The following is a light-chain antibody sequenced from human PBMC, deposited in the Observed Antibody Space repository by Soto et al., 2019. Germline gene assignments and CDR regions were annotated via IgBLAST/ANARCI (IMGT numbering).Light chain of an antibody. CDR3: QQYHSYSYT. CDR1: QSVSSW. Sequence: DIPMTQTPSTLSASVGDRVTITCRASQSVSSWLAWYQQKPGKPPKLLIYDASNLESGVPSRFSGSGSGTEFTLTISSLQPDDFASYYCQQYHSYSYTFGQGTKLQIK. CDR2: DAS. J-gene: IGKJ2*01. V-gene: IGKV1-5*01.